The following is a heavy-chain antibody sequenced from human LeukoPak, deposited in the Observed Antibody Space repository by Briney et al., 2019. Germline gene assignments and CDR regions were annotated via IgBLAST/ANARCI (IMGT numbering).Heavy chain of an antibody. J-gene: IGHJ6*03. V-gene: IGHV3-23*01. CDR2: ISCSGDST. Sequence: GGSLRLSCAPSGFTFRCYDMSWVRQAPGEGVEWVSAISCSGDSTYYADSVKGRFTISRDNSKNTLYLQMNSLRAEDTAVYYCAKDVVRSQGSNYYYKDVWGKGTTVTVSS. CDR3: AKDVVRSQGSNYYYKDV. CDR1: GFTFRCYD. D-gene: IGHD2-15*01.